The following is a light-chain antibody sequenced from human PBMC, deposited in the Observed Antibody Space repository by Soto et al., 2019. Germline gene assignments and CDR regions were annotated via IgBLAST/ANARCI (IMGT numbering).Light chain of an antibody. CDR3: QQSYIIPRT. CDR2: AAS. Sequence: DIQMTQSPSSLSASVGDGFTITCLSSQNINAYVNWYQQKSGKAPELLIYAASNLQSGVPPRLSGSGSGTEFALIITSLQPEDSATYYCQQSYIIPRTFGQGTKVDIK. J-gene: IGKJ2*02. CDR1: QNINAY. V-gene: IGKV1-39*01.